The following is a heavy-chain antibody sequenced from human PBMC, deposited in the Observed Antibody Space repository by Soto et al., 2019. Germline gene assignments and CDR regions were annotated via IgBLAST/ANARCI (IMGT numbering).Heavy chain of an antibody. CDR3: ARGVWGDYNT. J-gene: IGHJ5*02. CDR1: GGSISRSSYY. D-gene: IGHD4-17*01. V-gene: IGHV4-39*02. Sequence: QLQLQESGPGLVKPSETLSLTCTVSGGSISRSSYYWGWIRQPPGKGLEWIGSIYYSGSTYYNATLNSRVTISVDTSKNHFSLKLSSVTAADTPVYYCARGVWGDYNTWGQGTLVTVSS. CDR2: IYYSGST.